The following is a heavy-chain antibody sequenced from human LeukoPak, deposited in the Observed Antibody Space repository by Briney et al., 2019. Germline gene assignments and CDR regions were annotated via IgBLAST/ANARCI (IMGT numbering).Heavy chain of an antibody. CDR2: ISTYNGDT. J-gene: IGHJ4*02. CDR1: GYSFTSYG. CDR3: ARGLGSYPEIPLDY. D-gene: IGHD3-16*02. Sequence: GASVKVSCKASGYSFTSYGFSWVRQAPGQGLEWMGWISTYNGDTTYAQEFQDRVTMTTDTSTSTAYMELRSLRSDDTAVYYCARGLGSYPEIPLDYWGQGTLVTVST. V-gene: IGHV1-18*01.